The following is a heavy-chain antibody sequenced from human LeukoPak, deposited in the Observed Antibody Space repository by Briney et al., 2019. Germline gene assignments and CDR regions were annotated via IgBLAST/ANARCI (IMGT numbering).Heavy chain of an antibody. CDR1: GGSISSYY. CDR3: ARVVDYYDSSGYYYGFDY. V-gene: IGHV4-59*01. Sequence: SETLSLTCTVSGGSISSYYWSWLRQPPGKGLEWIGYIYYSGSTNYNPSLKSRVTISVDTSKNQFSLKLSSVTASDTAVYYCARVVDYYDSSGYYYGFDYWGQGTLVTVSS. CDR2: IYYSGST. D-gene: IGHD3-22*01. J-gene: IGHJ4*02.